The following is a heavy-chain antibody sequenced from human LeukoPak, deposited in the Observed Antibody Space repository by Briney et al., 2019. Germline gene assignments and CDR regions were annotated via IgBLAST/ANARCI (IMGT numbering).Heavy chain of an antibody. D-gene: IGHD6-13*01. CDR2: ISSSGSTI. CDR1: GFTFDDYG. Sequence: GGSLRLSCAASGFTFDDYGMSWVRQAPGKGLEWVSYISSSGSTIYYADSVKGRFTISRDNAKNSLYLQMNSLRAEDTAVYYCASNIAAAGIRPGWFDYWGQGTLVTVSS. V-gene: IGHV3-48*03. J-gene: IGHJ4*02. CDR3: ASNIAAAGIRPGWFDY.